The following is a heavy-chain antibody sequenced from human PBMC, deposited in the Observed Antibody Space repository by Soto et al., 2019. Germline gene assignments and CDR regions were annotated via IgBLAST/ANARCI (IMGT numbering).Heavy chain of an antibody. V-gene: IGHV4-34*01. CDR3: ARGPSGYGNDY. CDR2: INHSGST. Sequence: SETLSLTCAVYGGSFSGYYWSWIRQPPGKGLEWIGEINHSGSTNYNPSLKSRVTLSVDTSKNQFSLKLSSVTAADTAVYSCARGPSGYGNDYWGQGTLVTVSS. CDR1: GGSFSGYY. D-gene: IGHD5-12*01. J-gene: IGHJ4*02.